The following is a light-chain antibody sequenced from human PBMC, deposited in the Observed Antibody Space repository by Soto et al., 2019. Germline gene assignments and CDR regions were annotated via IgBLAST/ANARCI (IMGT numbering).Light chain of an antibody. Sequence: MMMTQSPATLSVSPGERVTLSCRTSHSVNSHVAWYQQKPGQAPRLLLYGASTRATGIPVRFSGSGVGTEFTLTISSLQSEDFAVYYCQQRSNWPLTFGGGTKVDIK. J-gene: IGKJ4*01. CDR1: HSVNSH. CDR3: QQRSNWPLT. V-gene: IGKV3-15*01. CDR2: GAS.